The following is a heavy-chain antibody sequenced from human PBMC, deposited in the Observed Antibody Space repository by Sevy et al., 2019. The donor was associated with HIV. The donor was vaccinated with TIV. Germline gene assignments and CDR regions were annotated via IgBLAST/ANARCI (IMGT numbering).Heavy chain of an antibody. V-gene: IGHV3-30-3*01. D-gene: IGHD6-13*01. CDR1: GFTFSTYP. CDR2: ISYDGSSK. Sequence: GGSLRLSCAGSGFTFSTYPMHWVRQSPGKGLEWVTVISYDGSSKYYADSVKGRFTISRDNSKNTVFLQMDSLRVDDTAVYYGARDSGYTSNYSPGATWGQWALVTYSS. CDR3: ARDSGYTSNYSPGAT. J-gene: IGHJ5*02.